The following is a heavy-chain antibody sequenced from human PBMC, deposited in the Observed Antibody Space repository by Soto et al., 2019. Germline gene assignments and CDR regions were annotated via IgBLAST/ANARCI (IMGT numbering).Heavy chain of an antibody. Sequence: PGGSLRLSCAASGFTFSSYAMTWVRQAPGQGLEWVSGISGGGTGTYYADSVKGRFTISRGNSENTLYLQMNSLGAVDTAVYFCAKGYCGTSSCSRGYFDYWGQGTLVTVSS. CDR1: GFTFSSYA. CDR3: AKGYCGTSSCSRGYFDY. CDR2: ISGGGTGT. V-gene: IGHV3-23*01. J-gene: IGHJ4*02. D-gene: IGHD2-2*01.